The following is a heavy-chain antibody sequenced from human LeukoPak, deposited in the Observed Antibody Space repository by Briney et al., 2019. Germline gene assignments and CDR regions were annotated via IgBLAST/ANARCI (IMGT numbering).Heavy chain of an antibody. V-gene: IGHV3-66*02. J-gene: IGHJ4*02. CDR2: LYSDGTT. Sequence: PGGSLRLSXAASGLSVSSNYMSWVRQAPGKGLEWGSVLYSDGTTYYADSVKGRFTISRDNSKNKLYLQMNSLRAEDTAVYYCVRGMGVSMLYYFDYWGQGTLVTVSS. CDR1: GLSVSSNY. CDR3: VRGMGVSMLYYFDY. D-gene: IGHD3-10*01.